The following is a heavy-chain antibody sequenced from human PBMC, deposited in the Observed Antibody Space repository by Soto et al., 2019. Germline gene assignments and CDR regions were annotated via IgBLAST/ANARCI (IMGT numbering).Heavy chain of an antibody. Sequence: ASVKVSCKTSGYTFTGYYIHWVRQAPGQGLEWMGWINPNSGDTNYAPKFQGRVTMTRETSFTTVYMDLTRLRSDDTAVYYCERRGDRTAGYFDSWGQGALVTVSS. CDR1: GYTFTGYY. V-gene: IGHV1-2*02. CDR2: INPNSGDT. CDR3: ERRGDRTAGYFDS. J-gene: IGHJ4*02. D-gene: IGHD2-21*01.